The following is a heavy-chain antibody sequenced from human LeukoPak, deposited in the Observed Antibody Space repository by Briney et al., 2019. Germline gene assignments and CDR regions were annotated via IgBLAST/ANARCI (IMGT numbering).Heavy chain of an antibody. CDR3: ARGMGGYGGYDY. V-gene: IGHV3-30*14. J-gene: IGHJ4*02. CDR2: ISYDGTIK. D-gene: IGHD5-12*01. CDR1: GFSFSDYA. Sequence: PGGSLRLSCAASGFSFSDYAIHWVRQAPGKGLEWVAVISYDGTIKYYADSVKGRFTISRDNSKNTVYLQMNSLRVEDTAVYYCARGMGGYGGYDYWGQGTLVTVSS.